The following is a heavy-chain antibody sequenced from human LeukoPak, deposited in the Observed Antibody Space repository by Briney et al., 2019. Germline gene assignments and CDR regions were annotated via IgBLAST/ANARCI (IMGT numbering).Heavy chain of an antibody. CDR3: ARDGHGIVGTIPGDDI. CDR2: IYYSGST. J-gene: IGHJ3*02. V-gene: IGHV4-31*03. D-gene: IGHD1-26*01. Sequence: SETLSLTCTVSGGSISSGGYYWSWLRQHPGKGLEWIGYIYYSGSTYYNPSLKSRVTISVDTSKNQFSLKLSSVTAADTAVYYCARDGHGIVGTIPGDDIWGQGTMVTVSS. CDR1: GGSISSGGYY.